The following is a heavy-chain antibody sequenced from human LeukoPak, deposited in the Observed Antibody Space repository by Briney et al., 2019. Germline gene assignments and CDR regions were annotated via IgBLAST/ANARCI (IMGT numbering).Heavy chain of an antibody. V-gene: IGHV4-34*01. CDR2: INHSGNT. CDR3: ARGLRFIQGPGYYYMDV. J-gene: IGHJ6*03. CDR1: GGSFNAYY. Sequence: PSETLSLTCAVYGGSFNAYYWTWIRPPPGKGLEWIGEINHSGNTNYNPSLESRVTISADTSKNQFSLNLGSVTAADTAIYYCARGLRFIQGPGYYYMDVWGKGTTVTVSS. D-gene: IGHD3-16*02.